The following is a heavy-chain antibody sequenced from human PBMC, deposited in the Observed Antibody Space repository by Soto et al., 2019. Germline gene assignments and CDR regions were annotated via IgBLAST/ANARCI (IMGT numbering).Heavy chain of an antibody. Sequence: LSLTCTVSGGSISSGGYYWSWIRQHPGKGLEWIGYIYYSGSTYYNPSLKSRVTISVDTSKNQFSLKLSSVTAADTAVYYCARWGSGFEDNWFDPWGQGTLVTVSS. CDR2: IYYSGST. CDR1: GGSISSGGYY. J-gene: IGHJ5*02. D-gene: IGHD6-19*01. V-gene: IGHV4-31*03. CDR3: ARWGSGFEDNWFDP.